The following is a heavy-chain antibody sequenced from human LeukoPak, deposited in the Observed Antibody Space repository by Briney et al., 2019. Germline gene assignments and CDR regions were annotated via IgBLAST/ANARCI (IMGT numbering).Heavy chain of an antibody. CDR1: GYTFTSYG. CDR3: ARAEEYCSSTSCLDY. V-gene: IGHV1-69*13. J-gene: IGHJ4*02. D-gene: IGHD2-2*01. Sequence: SVKVSCKASGYTFTSYGISWVRQAPGQGLEWMGGIIPIFGTANYAQKFQGRVTITADESTSTAYMELSSLRSEDTAVYYCARAEEYCSSTSCLDYWGQGTLVTVSS. CDR2: IIPIFGTA.